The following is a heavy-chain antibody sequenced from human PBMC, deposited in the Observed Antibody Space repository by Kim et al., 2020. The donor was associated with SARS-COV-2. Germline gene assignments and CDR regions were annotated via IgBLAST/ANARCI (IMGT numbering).Heavy chain of an antibody. CDR3: AHSRGYCSGASCYSIFIWFDS. D-gene: IGHD2-15*01. CDR2: IYWDDDK. V-gene: IGHV2-5*02. J-gene: IGHJ5*01. Sequence: SGPTLVNPTQTLTLTCTFSEFSLSTSGVGVGWIRQPPGKALEWLALIYWDDDKRYSPSLKNRLTITKDTSKNQVVLTMTNMDPVDTATYYCAHSRGYCSGASCYSIFIWFDSWGQGILVTVSS. CDR1: EFSLSTSGVG.